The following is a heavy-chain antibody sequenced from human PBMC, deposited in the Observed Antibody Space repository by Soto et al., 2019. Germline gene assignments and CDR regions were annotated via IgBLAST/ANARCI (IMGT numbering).Heavy chain of an antibody. V-gene: IGHV1-3*01. Sequence: ASVKVSCKASGYTFTSYAMHWVRQAPGQRLEWMGWINAGNGNTKYSQKFQGRVTITRDTSASTAYMELSSLRSEDTALYYCARAGQYSSPSAYMDVWGKGTTVTVSS. CDR2: INAGNGNT. J-gene: IGHJ6*03. CDR3: ARAGQYSSPSAYMDV. CDR1: GYTFTSYA. D-gene: IGHD6-6*01.